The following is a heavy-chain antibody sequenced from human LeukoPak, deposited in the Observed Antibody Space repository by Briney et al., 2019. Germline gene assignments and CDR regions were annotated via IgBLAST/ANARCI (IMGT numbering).Heavy chain of an antibody. V-gene: IGHV4-59*01. CDR3: ARDPTGSNWFDP. CDR2: IYNSGST. J-gene: IGHJ5*02. CDR1: GGSISSYF. Sequence: PSETLSLTYTVSGGSISSYFWSWIRQPPGKGLEWIGYIYNSGSTNYNPSLKSRVTISVDTSKNQFSLKLSSVTAADTAVYYCARDPTGSNWFDPWGQGTLVTVSS. D-gene: IGHD2-8*02.